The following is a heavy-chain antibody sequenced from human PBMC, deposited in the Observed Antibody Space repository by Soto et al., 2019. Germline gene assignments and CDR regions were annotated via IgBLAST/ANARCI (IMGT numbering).Heavy chain of an antibody. D-gene: IGHD6-13*01. CDR1: GGTFSSYA. CDR2: IIPIFGTA. J-gene: IGHJ6*02. Sequence: SVKVSCKASGGTFSSYAISWVRQAPGRGLEWMGGIIPIFGTANYAQKFQGRVTITADESTSTAYMELSSLRSEDTAVYYCAREGGGIAAAGYGMDVWGQGTTVTVSS. V-gene: IGHV1-69*13. CDR3: AREGGGIAAAGYGMDV.